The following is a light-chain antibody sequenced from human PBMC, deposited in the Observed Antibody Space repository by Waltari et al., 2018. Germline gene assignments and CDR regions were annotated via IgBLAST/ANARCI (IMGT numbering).Light chain of an antibody. CDR3: QQYNSYPLT. Sequence: DIQMTQSPPTLSASVGDRVTIACRASQRIDIWLSWYQQKPGKAPKVLIYKASSLESGVPSRFSGSGSGTEFTLTISSLQPDDFATYYCQQYNSYPLTFGGGTKVEIK. J-gene: IGKJ4*01. V-gene: IGKV1-5*03. CDR2: KAS. CDR1: QRIDIW.